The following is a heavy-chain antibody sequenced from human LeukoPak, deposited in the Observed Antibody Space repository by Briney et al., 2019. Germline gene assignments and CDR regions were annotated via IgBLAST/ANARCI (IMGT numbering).Heavy chain of an antibody. Sequence: ASVKVSCKASGYTFTAYYMHWVRQAPGRGLEWVGWINPNSGDTDFAQNFQGRVTMTRDTSISTVYMELISLRSDDTAVYYCARDGGTALDSWGQGTPVTVSS. V-gene: IGHV1-2*02. CDR2: INPNSGDT. CDR3: ARDGGTALDS. D-gene: IGHD2-21*02. CDR1: GYTFTAYY. J-gene: IGHJ4*02.